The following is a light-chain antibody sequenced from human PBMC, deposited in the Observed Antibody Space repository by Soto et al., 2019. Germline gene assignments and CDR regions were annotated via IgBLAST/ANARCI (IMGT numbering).Light chain of an antibody. CDR1: QSVSGY. CDR3: QQRSNWPYLT. CDR2: DAS. J-gene: IGKJ4*01. V-gene: IGKV3-11*01. Sequence: EIVLTQSPDTLSLSPGERATISCRASQSVSGYLGWYQQKPGQAPRLLIYDASNRAYGVPARFRGSGSGTNFTLTIASLEPDDFAVYYCQQRSNWPYLTFGGGTRV.